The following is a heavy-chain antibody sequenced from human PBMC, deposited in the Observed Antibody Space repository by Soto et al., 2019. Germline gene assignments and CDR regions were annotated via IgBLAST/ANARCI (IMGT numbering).Heavy chain of an antibody. Sequence: KPSETLSLTCTVSGGSISSGGYYWSWIRQHPGKGLEWIGYIYYSGSTYYNPSLKSRVTISVDTSKNQFSLKLSSVTAADTAVYYCARTRYYYDSSGYYYNRRYFDYWGQGTLVTSPQ. CDR2: IYYSGST. J-gene: IGHJ4*02. CDR1: GGSISSGGYY. V-gene: IGHV4-31*03. CDR3: ARTRYYYDSSGYYYNRRYFDY. D-gene: IGHD3-22*01.